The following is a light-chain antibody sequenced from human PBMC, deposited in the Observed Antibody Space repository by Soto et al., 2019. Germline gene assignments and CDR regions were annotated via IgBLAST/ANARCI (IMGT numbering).Light chain of an antibody. CDR3: QQYRSLPTT. Sequence: EIVLTQSPGTLSLSPGERATLSFRASQSVISSYLAWYQQKPGQAPRLLIYGASNRATGIPDRYSGSGSGTDFTVTISTLDPEVFTLYSCQQYRSLPTTFGPEIKVEIK. CDR1: QSVISSY. J-gene: IGKJ3*01. CDR2: GAS. V-gene: IGKV3-20*01.